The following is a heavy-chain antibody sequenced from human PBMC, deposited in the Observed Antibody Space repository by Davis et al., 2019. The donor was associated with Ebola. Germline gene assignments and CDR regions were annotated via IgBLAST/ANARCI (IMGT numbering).Heavy chain of an antibody. D-gene: IGHD1-26*01. Sequence: GESLKISCAASRFTFSSYSMNWVRQAPGKGLEWVSSISSSSYIYYADSVKGRFTISRDNAKNSLYLQMNSLRAEDTAVYYCARDDPYSGGSPFDYWGQGTLVTVSS. CDR3: ARDDPYSGGSPFDY. CDR2: ISSSSYI. J-gene: IGHJ4*02. V-gene: IGHV3-21*01. CDR1: RFTFSSYS.